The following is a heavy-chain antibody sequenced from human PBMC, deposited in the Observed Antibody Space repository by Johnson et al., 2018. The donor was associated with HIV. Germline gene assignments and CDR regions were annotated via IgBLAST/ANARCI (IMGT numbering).Heavy chain of an antibody. Sequence: VQLVASGGGVVRPGGSLRLSCAASGFTFDDYAMHWVRQAPGKGLEWVSGISWNSGSIGYADSVKGRFTISRDNAKNTLYLQMNSLRAEDTAVYYCAREGALGAYDAFDIWGQGTMVTVSS. CDR2: ISWNSGSI. V-gene: IGHV3-9*01. J-gene: IGHJ3*02. CDR3: AREGALGAYDAFDI. D-gene: IGHD3-10*01. CDR1: GFTFDDYA.